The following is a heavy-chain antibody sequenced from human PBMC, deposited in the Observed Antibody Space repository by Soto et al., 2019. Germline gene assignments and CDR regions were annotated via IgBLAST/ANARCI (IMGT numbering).Heavy chain of an antibody. CDR2: MNPNSGNT. D-gene: IGHD3-3*01. V-gene: IGHV1-8*01. CDR1: GYTFTSYD. J-gene: IGHJ6*03. CDR3: ARLFWSGYDYYYYYYMDV. Sequence: GASVKVSCKASGYTFTSYDINWVRQATGQGLEWMGWMNPNSGNTGYAQKFQGRVTMTRNTSISTAYMELSSLRSEDTAMYYCARLFWSGYDYYYYYYMDVWGKGTTVTVSS.